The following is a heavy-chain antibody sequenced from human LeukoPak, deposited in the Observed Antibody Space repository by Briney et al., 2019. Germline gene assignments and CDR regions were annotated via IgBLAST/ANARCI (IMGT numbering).Heavy chain of an antibody. J-gene: IGHJ4*02. CDR1: GFTFSSYA. Sequence: GGSLRLSCAASGFTFSSYAMSWARQAPGKGLEWVSYISSSSSTIYYADSVKGRFTISRDNAKNSLYLQMNSLRAEDTAVYYCARAETYFDYWGQGTLVTVSS. CDR3: ARAETYFDY. CDR2: ISSSSSTI. V-gene: IGHV3-48*01.